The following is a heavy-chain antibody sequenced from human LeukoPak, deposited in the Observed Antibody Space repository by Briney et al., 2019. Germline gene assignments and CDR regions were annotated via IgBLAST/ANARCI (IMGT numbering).Heavy chain of an antibody. CDR1: GYTLTELS. D-gene: IGHD1-26*01. Sequence: ASVKVSCKVSGYTLTELSMHWVRQAPGKGLEWMGGFDPEDGETIYAQKFQGRVTMTEDTSTDTAYMELSSLRAEDTAVYYCAKEMELLRNYYYYGMDVWGQGTTVTVSS. J-gene: IGHJ6*02. V-gene: IGHV1-24*01. CDR3: AKEMELLRNYYYYGMDV. CDR2: FDPEDGET.